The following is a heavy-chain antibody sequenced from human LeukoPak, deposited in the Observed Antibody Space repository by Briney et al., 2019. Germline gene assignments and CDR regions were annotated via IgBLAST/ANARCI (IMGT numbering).Heavy chain of an antibody. Sequence: SVKVSCKVSGGTVSSDAISWVRQTPTEGLEWMGRVVATFTITNYAEKFDGRVTITTGESTTTAYLELRSLRSADTAIYYCAKNTGADDYGPGAFDIWGPGTLISVSS. D-gene: IGHD3-16*01. CDR3: AKNTGADDYGPGAFDI. CDR2: VVATFTIT. V-gene: IGHV1-69*05. J-gene: IGHJ3*02. CDR1: GGTVSSDA.